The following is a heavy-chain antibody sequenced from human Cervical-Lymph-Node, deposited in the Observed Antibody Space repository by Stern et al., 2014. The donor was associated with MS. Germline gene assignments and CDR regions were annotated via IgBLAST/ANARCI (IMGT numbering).Heavy chain of an antibody. D-gene: IGHD5-24*01. V-gene: IGHV3-23*04. CDR2: IRGRGDSS. CDR1: GFTFTNYG. J-gene: IGHJ4*02. Sequence: EVPLVQSGGGLVKPGGSLRLSCAASGFTFTNYGMSWVRQAPGKGLEWVSAIRGRGDSSFAAAYYAGSVKGRFTISRDNSKNTVYLQMNSLRVDDTAVYYCARDGNNFRXDYWGQGTLVTVSS. CDR3: ARDGNNFRXDY.